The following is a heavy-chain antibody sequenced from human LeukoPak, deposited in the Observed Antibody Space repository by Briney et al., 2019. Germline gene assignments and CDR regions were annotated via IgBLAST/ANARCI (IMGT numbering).Heavy chain of an antibody. CDR1: GGSFSGYY. Sequence: SETLSLTCAVYGGSFSGYYWSWIRQPPGKGLEWIGEINHSGSTNYNPSLKSRVTISVDTSKNQFPLKLSSVTAADTAVYYCARGGCSSTSCYAVLDAFDIWGQGTMVTVSS. J-gene: IGHJ3*02. CDR2: INHSGST. D-gene: IGHD2-2*01. V-gene: IGHV4-34*01. CDR3: ARGGCSSTSCYAVLDAFDI.